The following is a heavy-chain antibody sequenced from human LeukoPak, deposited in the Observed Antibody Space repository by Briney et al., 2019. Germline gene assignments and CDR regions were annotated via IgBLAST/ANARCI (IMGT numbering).Heavy chain of an antibody. CDR1: GFTFSNAW. Sequence: GGSLRLSCAASGFTFSNAWMGWVRQAPGKGLEWLGRIKSNTGGGTTDYAAPVKGRFNISRADSKNTLYLQMNSLKTEDTAVYYCANSGSGTSDFDYWGQGTLDTVSS. D-gene: IGHD6-13*01. CDR3: ANSGSGTSDFDY. J-gene: IGHJ4*02. CDR2: IKSNTGGGTT. V-gene: IGHV3-15*01.